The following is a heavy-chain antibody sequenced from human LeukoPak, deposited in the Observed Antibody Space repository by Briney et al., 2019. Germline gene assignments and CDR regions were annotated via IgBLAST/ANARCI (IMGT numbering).Heavy chain of an antibody. CDR3: ARGGDVHDYYFDY. CDR2: IYPGDSDT. J-gene: IGHJ4*02. CDR1: GYSFTSYW. Sequence: GASLQISCKGSGYSFTSYWIGWVRQLPGKGLEWMGIIYPGDSDTRYSPSFQGQVTISADKSISTAYLQWSSLKASDTAMYYCARGGDVHDYYFDYWGQGTLVTVSS. D-gene: IGHD5/OR15-5a*01. V-gene: IGHV5-51*01.